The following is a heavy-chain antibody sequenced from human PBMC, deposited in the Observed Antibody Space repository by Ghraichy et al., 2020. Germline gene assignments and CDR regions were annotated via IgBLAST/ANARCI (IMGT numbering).Heavy chain of an antibody. CDR2: VYYSGST. V-gene: IGHV4-39*01. D-gene: IGHD3-10*01. Sequence: SETLSLTCTVSGFSISSSNYYWVWLRQPPGKGLEWIGSVYYSGSTDYNSSLKRRVTISVDTSKNLYSLSLSPVTAANTAVYYCTSLVRLWFGGLSPDYFVYWGQGTLVAVSS. CDR1: GFSISSSNYY. J-gene: IGHJ4*02. CDR3: TSLVRLWFGGLSPDYFVY.